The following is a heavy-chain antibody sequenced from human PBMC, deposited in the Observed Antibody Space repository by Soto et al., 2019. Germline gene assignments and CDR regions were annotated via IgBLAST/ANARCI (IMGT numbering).Heavy chain of an antibody. Sequence: LSLTCTVSGGSISSSSYYWGWIRQPPGKGLEWIGSIYYSGSTYYNPSLKSRVTISVDTSKNQFSLKLSSVTAADTAVYYCARQAREGYNSAGYWGQGTLVTVSS. D-gene: IGHD5-18*01. V-gene: IGHV4-39*01. J-gene: IGHJ4*02. CDR3: ARQAREGYNSAGY. CDR1: GGSISSSSYY. CDR2: IYYSGST.